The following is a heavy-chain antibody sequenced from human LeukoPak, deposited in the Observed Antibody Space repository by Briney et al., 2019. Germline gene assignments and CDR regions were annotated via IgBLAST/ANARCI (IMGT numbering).Heavy chain of an antibody. CDR1: GFTFSTYD. Sequence: GGSLRLSCAASGFTFSTYDMSWVRQAPGKGLEWVSSISRSSSYINYADSLKGRFTISRDNAKNSVYLQMNSLRAEDTAVYYCARVYQGVAIFDGIDYWGQGTLVTVSS. CDR3: ARVYQGVAIFDGIDY. CDR2: ISRSSSYI. V-gene: IGHV3-21*01. J-gene: IGHJ4*02. D-gene: IGHD3-3*01.